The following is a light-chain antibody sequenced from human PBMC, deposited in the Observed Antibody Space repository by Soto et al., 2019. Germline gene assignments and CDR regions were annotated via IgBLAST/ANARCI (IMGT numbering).Light chain of an antibody. CDR1: RGVRSD. CDR2: GAF. Sequence: AVQMSRSRSSLSASEGDTVTSSGRASRGVRSDVAWYQQRPGSVPKVLIYGAFNLYPRVPSRFSGSGYGSDFSLTISSLQPEDSATYYSVHAFNYPLTSGGRTIADI. CDR3: VHAFNYPLT. V-gene: IGKV1-6*01. J-gene: IGKJ4*01.